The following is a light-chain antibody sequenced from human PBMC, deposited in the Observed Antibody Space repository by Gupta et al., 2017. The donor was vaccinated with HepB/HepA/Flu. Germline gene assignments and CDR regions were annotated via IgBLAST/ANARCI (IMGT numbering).Light chain of an antibody. CDR3: QQDNNCPRT. Sequence: IVMTQSPATLSGSPGERATLSCRASQSVSSNLTWYQQKPGQAPRLLIYGASTRATGVPARFSGSGSGTEFTLTISSLQSEDFAVYYCQQDNNCPRTFGQGTKVEIK. V-gene: IGKV3-15*01. CDR2: GAS. J-gene: IGKJ1*01. CDR1: QSVSSN.